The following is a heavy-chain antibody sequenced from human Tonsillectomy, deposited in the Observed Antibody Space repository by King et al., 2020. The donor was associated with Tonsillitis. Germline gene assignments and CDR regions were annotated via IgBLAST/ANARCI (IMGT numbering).Heavy chain of an antibody. CDR1: GFTFSTYA. V-gene: IGHV3-23*04. D-gene: IGHD6-13*01. Sequence: VQLVESGGGLVQPGGSLRLSCAASGFTFSTYAISWVRQAPGKGLEWFSGISGSGISTYYADSAKGRLTIPRDNSKNTLYLQRNSLRAEDTAVYYCAKDPPSRYSRASNWFDPWGQGTLVTVSS. CDR2: ISGSGIST. CDR3: AKDPPSRYSRASNWFDP. J-gene: IGHJ5*02.